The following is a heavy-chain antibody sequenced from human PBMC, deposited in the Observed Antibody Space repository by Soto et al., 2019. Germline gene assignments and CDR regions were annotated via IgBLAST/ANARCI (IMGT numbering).Heavy chain of an antibody. Sequence: SETLSLTCAVYGGPFSGYYWSWIRQPPGKGLEWIGEINHSGRTKYKPSLKSRVTISVDTSKNQFSLKLSSVTAADTAVYYGARGKRSSTSCAIEYWGQGTRVTVS. CDR1: GGPFSGYY. D-gene: IGHD2-2*01. CDR3: ARGKRSSTSCAIEY. J-gene: IGHJ4*02. CDR2: INHSGRT. V-gene: IGHV4-34*01.